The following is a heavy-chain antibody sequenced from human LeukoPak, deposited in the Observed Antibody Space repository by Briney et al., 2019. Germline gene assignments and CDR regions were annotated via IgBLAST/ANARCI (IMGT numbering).Heavy chain of an antibody. J-gene: IGHJ5*02. CDR3: ARHGSGSYYNVIRSFWSNWFDP. CDR1: GYTFTSYA. D-gene: IGHD3-10*01. CDR2: INAGNGNT. V-gene: IGHV1-3*01. Sequence: ASVKVSCKASGYTFTSYAMHWVRQAPGQRLEWMGWINAGNGNTKYSQKFQGRVTITRDTSASTAYMELSSLRSEDTAVYYCARHGSGSYYNVIRSFWSNWFDPWGQGTLVTVSS.